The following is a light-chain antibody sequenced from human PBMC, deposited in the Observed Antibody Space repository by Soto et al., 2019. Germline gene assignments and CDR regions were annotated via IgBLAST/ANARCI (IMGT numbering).Light chain of an antibody. Sequence: QSALTQPASVSGSPGQSITISCSGTSSDIGGYNYVSWYQHHPGKAPKLIIYEVTYRPSGVSYRFSGSKSGNTASLTISGLQAEDEADYYCSSYTSISSLGVFGTGTKLTVL. CDR3: SSYTSISSLGV. CDR1: SSDIGGYNY. J-gene: IGLJ1*01. CDR2: EVT. V-gene: IGLV2-14*01.